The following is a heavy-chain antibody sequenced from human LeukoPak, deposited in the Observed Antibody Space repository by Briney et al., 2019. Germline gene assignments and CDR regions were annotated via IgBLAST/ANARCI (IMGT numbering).Heavy chain of an antibody. Sequence: SETLSLTCTVSGGSISSYYWSWIRQPPGKGLEWIGYIYYSGSTNYNPSLKSRVTISVDTSKNQFSLKLSSVTAADTAVYYCARLPPEPDYYYYCYMDVWGKGTTVTVSS. V-gene: IGHV4-59*08. CDR2: IYYSGST. J-gene: IGHJ6*03. D-gene: IGHD1-14*01. CDR1: GGSISSYY. CDR3: ARLPPEPDYYYYCYMDV.